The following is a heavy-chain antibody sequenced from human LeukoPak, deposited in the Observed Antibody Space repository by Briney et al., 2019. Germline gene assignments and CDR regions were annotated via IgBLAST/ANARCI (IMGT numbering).Heavy chain of an antibody. CDR3: ARQLGYCSGTSCSFYFDY. CDR1: GGSFSGYY. Sequence: TSETLSLTCAVYGGSFSGYYWSWIRQPPGKGLEWIGEVNHSGSTNYNPSLKSRVTISEDMSKIQFSLRLSSVTAADTAVYYCARQLGYCSGTSCSFYFDYWGQGTLVTVSS. V-gene: IGHV4-34*01. J-gene: IGHJ4*02. CDR2: VNHSGST. D-gene: IGHD2-15*01.